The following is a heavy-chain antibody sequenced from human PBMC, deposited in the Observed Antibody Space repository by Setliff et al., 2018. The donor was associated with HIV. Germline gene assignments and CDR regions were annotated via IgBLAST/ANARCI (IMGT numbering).Heavy chain of an antibody. D-gene: IGHD1-7*01. CDR3: ARQELRKVVRSAFDI. CDR1: GYSFTSYW. CDR2: IYPGDSDT. V-gene: IGHV5-51*07. Sequence: GESLKISCKGSGYSFTSYWIGWVHQMPGKGLEWMGIIYPGDSDTRYSPSFQGQVTISADKSISTAYLQWSSLKASDTAMYYCARQELRKVVRSAFDIWGQGTMVTVSS. J-gene: IGHJ3*02.